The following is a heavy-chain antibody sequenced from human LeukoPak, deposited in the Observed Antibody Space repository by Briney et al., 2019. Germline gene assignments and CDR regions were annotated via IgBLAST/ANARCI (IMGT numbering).Heavy chain of an antibody. CDR3: ARSLGVRRYYYYYYYMDV. D-gene: IGHD3-10*01. J-gene: IGHJ6*03. CDR1: GGSISSSNW. Sequence: SETLSLTCAVSGGSISSSNWWSWVRQPPGKGLEWIGEIYHSGSTNYNPSLKSRVTISVDTSKNQFSLKLSSVTAADTAVYYCARSLGVRRYYYYYYYMDVWGKGTTVTVSS. V-gene: IGHV4-4*02. CDR2: IYHSGST.